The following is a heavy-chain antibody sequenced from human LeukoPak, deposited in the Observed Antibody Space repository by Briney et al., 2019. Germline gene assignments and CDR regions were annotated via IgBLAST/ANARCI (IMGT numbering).Heavy chain of an antibody. CDR3: ARDGTFDY. D-gene: IGHD1-26*01. J-gene: IGHJ4*02. Sequence: GGSLRLSCAASGFTFSNYWMHWVRQAPGKGPVWVSRINTDGNITTYADSVKGRFTISRDNAKNSLYLQMNSLRAEDTAVYYCARDGTFDYWGQGTLVTVSS. CDR2: INTDGNIT. V-gene: IGHV3-74*01. CDR1: GFTFSNYW.